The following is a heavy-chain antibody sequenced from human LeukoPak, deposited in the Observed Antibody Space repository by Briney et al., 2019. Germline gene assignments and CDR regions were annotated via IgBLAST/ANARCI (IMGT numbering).Heavy chain of an antibody. CDR1: GGTFISCA. V-gene: IGHV1-69*04. J-gene: IGHJ4*02. CDR3: ARLDWGF. Sequence: GASVKVSCKASGGTFISCAISWVRQAPGQGLEWMGRIIPILGVGNYAQKFQGRVTSTADKSTSTVYMELTSLTSEDTAVYFCARLDWGFWGQGTLVTVSS. D-gene: IGHD3/OR15-3a*01. CDR2: IIPILGVG.